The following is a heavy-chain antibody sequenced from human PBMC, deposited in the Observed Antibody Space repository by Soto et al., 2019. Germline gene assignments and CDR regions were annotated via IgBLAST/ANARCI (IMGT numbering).Heavy chain of an antibody. V-gene: IGHV3-30*18. CDR3: AKQGSGWYLLGDY. Sequence: PGGSLRLSCAASGFTFSSYGMHWVRQAPGKGLEWVAVISYDGSNKYYADSVKGQFTISRDNSKNTLYLQMNSLRAEDTAVYYCAKQGSGWYLLGDYWGQGTLVTVSS. J-gene: IGHJ4*02. CDR2: ISYDGSNK. CDR1: GFTFSSYG. D-gene: IGHD6-19*01.